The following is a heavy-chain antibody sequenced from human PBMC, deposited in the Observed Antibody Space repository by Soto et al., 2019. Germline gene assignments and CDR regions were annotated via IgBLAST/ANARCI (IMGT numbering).Heavy chain of an antibody. CDR2: IYYSGST. Sequence: TSETLSLTCAVSGDSISSYYWSWIRQPPGKGLEWIGYIYYSGSTNYNPSLKSRVTISVDTSKNQFSLKLSSVTAADTAVYYCARQFYGSGSRGAFAIWGQGTMVTGSS. CDR1: GDSISSYY. V-gene: IGHV4-59*08. J-gene: IGHJ3*02. CDR3: ARQFYGSGSRGAFAI. D-gene: IGHD3-10*01.